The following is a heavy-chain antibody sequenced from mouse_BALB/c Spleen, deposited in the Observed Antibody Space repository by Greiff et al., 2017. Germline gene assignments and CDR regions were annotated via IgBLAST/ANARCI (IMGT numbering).Heavy chain of an antibody. CDR2: INPYNGAT. CDR1: GYSFTGYY. Sequence: VQLKQSGPELVKPGASVKISCKASGYSFTGYYMHWVKQSHVKSLEWIGRINPYNGATSYNQNFKDKASLTVDKSSSTAYMELHSLTSEDSAVYYCARGGGYDDDYWGQGTTLTVSS. V-gene: IGHV1-31*01. D-gene: IGHD2-2*01. CDR3: ARGGGYDDDY. J-gene: IGHJ2*01.